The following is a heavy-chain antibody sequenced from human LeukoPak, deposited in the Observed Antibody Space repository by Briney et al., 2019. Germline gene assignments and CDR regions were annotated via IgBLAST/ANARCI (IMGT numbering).Heavy chain of an antibody. CDR2: IYNSGST. Sequence: PSETLSLTCSVSGGSINSGGYYWNWIRQHSGKGLEWIGYIYNSGSTYYNPSLKGRVDISIDSANNRFSLKLTSVTAADTAVYFCARVSFAILTGFSWGQGILVTVSS. J-gene: IGHJ5*02. CDR1: GGSINSGGYY. CDR3: ARVSFAILTGFS. V-gene: IGHV4-31*03. D-gene: IGHD3-9*01.